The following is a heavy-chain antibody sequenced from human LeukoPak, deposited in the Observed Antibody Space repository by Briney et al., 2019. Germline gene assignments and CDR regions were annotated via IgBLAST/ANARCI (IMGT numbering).Heavy chain of an antibody. Sequence: GGSLRLSCAASGFTFSSYAMSWVRQAPGKGLEWVSTISGSGGSTYYADSVKGRFTISRDNSKNTLYLQMNSLRAEDTAVYYCAHMRDSSSWYYFDYWGQGTLVTVSS. CDR3: AHMRDSSSWYYFDY. J-gene: IGHJ4*02. V-gene: IGHV3-23*01. CDR2: ISGSGGST. D-gene: IGHD6-13*01. CDR1: GFTFSSYA.